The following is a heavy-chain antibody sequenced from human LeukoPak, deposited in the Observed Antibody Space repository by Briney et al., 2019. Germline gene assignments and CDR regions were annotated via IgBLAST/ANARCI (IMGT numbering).Heavy chain of an antibody. D-gene: IGHD6-19*01. CDR1: GYTFTGYY. J-gene: IGHJ4*02. CDR3: ARTGYSSGWHDRGFDY. CDR2: INPNSGGT. Sequence: RASVKVSCKASGYTFTGYYMHWVRQAPGQGLEWMGWINPNSGGTNYAQKFQGWVTMTRDTSISTAYMELSRLRSDGTAVYYCARTGYSSGWHDRGFDYWGQGTLVTVSS. V-gene: IGHV1-2*04.